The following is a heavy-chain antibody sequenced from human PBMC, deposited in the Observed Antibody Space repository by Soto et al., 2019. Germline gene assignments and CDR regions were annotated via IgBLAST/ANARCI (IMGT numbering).Heavy chain of an antibody. V-gene: IGHV1-2*04. D-gene: IGHD6-19*01. CDR1: GYIFTGYY. CDR3: ATSRISIAVAGETEYYFDY. J-gene: IGHJ4*02. CDR2: INPNSGVT. Sequence: GASVKVSCKASGYIFTGYYMHWVRQAPGQGLEWMGWINPNSGVTNYTQKFQGWVTMTRDTSISTAYMELSRLRSDDTAVYYCATSRISIAVAGETEYYFDYWGQGTLVTVSS.